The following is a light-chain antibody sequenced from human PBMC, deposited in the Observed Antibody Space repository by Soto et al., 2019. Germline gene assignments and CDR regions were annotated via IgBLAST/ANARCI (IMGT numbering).Light chain of an antibody. Sequence: QSVLTQLPSVSGAPGQRVTTSCAGSGSSIGAGYDVHGYQQLPGAAPKLLVYADSNRPSGVPDRFSGSKSGTSASLAITGLQAEHEADYYCQSYDSSLYGYVFGSRTKVTVL. CDR1: GSSIGAGYD. V-gene: IGLV1-40*01. CDR3: QSYDSSLYGYV. CDR2: ADS. J-gene: IGLJ1*01.